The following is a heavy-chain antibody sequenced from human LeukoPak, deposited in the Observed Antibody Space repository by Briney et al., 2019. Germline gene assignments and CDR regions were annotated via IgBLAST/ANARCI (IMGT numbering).Heavy chain of an antibody. CDR2: IFHSGST. D-gene: IGHD1-14*01. Sequence: SETLSLTCAVSGGSISSDAYSWNWIRQPPGKGLEWIGYIFHSGSTYYNPSLKSRVTISLDTPKNQFSLKLSSVTAADTAIYFCARDRRRDLFHAFDIWGRGTTVTVSP. J-gene: IGHJ3*02. CDR3: ARDRRRDLFHAFDI. CDR1: GGSISSDAYS. V-gene: IGHV4-61*08.